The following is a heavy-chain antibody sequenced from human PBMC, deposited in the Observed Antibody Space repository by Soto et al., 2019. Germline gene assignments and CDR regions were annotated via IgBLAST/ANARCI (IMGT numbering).Heavy chain of an antibody. D-gene: IGHD3-16*01. J-gene: IGHJ6*02. CDR3: ARDGGSGMDV. CDR2: SNAGNGYT. V-gene: IGHV1-3*02. CDR1: GYTFTTYS. Sequence: ASVKVSCKASGYTFTTYSMHRVRQAPGHRLEWMGWSNAGNGYTQYSQDFQGRVTITRDTSASTAYMELSSLRSEDMAVYYCARDGGSGMDVWGQGTTVTVSS.